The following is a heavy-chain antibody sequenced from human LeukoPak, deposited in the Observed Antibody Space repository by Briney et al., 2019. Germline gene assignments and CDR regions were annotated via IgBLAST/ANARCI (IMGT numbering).Heavy chain of an antibody. CDR3: ARDKIRCSSTSCYPTHYMDV. Sequence: ASVKVSCKASGGTFSSYAISWVRQAPGQGLEWMGGIIPIFGTANYAQKFQGRVTITTDESTSTAYMELSSLRSEDTAVYYCARDKIRCSSTSCYPTHYMDVWGKGTTVTVSS. V-gene: IGHV1-69*05. CDR1: GGTFSSYA. CDR2: IIPIFGTA. J-gene: IGHJ6*03. D-gene: IGHD2-2*01.